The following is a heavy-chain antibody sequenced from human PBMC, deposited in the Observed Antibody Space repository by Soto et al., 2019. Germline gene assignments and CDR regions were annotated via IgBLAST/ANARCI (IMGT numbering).Heavy chain of an antibody. Sequence: QVQLVESGGGVVQPGRSLRLSCAASGFTFSTHAMHWVRQAPGKGLECVAIVSFDGSNKYYADSVKGRFTISRVNSKNTLYLQMSGLTPEDTAFYYCATVQTGITTAGGGRIDHWGQGTLVTVSS. V-gene: IGHV3-30-3*01. CDR3: ATVQTGITTAGGGRIDH. J-gene: IGHJ4*02. CDR2: VSFDGSNK. D-gene: IGHD6-13*01. CDR1: GFTFSTHA.